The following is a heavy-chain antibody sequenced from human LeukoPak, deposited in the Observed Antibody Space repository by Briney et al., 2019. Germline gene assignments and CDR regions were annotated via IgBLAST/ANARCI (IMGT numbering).Heavy chain of an antibody. CDR1: GYSFTGYY. CDR2: INPASDGT. Sequence: SVKVSCKASGYSFTGYYMHWVRQAPGQGLEWMGWINPASDGTNYAQKFQGRVTMTRDTSISTAYMELSGLRSDDTAVYYCARRLAASTAPDYWGQGTLVTVSS. D-gene: IGHD5-24*01. J-gene: IGHJ4*02. V-gene: IGHV1-2*02. CDR3: ARRLAASTAPDY.